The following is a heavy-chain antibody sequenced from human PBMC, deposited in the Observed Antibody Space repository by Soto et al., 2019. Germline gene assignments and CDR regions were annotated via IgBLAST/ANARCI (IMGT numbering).Heavy chain of an antibody. CDR1: GYTFTSYD. D-gene: IGHD6-13*01. CDR2: MNPNSGNT. J-gene: IGHJ4*02. V-gene: IGHV1-8*01. CDR3: ARGKTWGSSWYFDY. Sequence: GASVKVSCKASGYTFTSYDINWVRQATGQGLEWMGWMNPNSGNTGYAQKFQGRVNMTRNTSISTAYMELSSLRSEDTAVYYCARGKTWGSSWYFDYWGQGTLVTVSS.